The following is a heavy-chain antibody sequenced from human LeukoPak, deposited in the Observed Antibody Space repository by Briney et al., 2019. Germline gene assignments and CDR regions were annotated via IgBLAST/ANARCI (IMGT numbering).Heavy chain of an antibody. V-gene: IGHV4-61*01. CDR1: GGSVSSGSYY. Sequence: SETLSLTCTVSGGSVSSGSYYWSWIRQPPGKGLEWIGYIYYSGSTNYNPSLKSRVTISVDTSKNQFSLKLSSVTAADTAVYYCASYCSSTSCYADFDYWGQGILVTVSS. D-gene: IGHD2-2*01. CDR3: ASYCSSTSCYADFDY. J-gene: IGHJ4*02. CDR2: IYYSGST.